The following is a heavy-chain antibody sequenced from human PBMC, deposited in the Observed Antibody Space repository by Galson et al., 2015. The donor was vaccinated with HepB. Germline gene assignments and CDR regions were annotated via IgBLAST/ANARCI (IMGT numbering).Heavy chain of an antibody. V-gene: IGHV3-21*01. Sequence: SLRLSCAASGFTFSSYSMNWVRQAPGKGLEWVSSISSSSSYIYYADSVKGRFTISRDNAKNSLYLQMNSLRAEDTAVYYCARDLSLRYSYEYYFDYWGQGTLVTVSS. J-gene: IGHJ4*02. CDR1: GFTFSSYS. CDR2: ISSSSSYI. D-gene: IGHD5-18*01. CDR3: ARDLSLRYSYEYYFDY.